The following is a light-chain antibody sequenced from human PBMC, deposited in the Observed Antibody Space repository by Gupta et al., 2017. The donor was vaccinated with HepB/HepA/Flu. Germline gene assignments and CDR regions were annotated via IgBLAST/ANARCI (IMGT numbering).Light chain of an antibody. CDR2: RAS. CDR1: QTVDSNY. V-gene: IGKV3-20*01. J-gene: IGKJ4*01. CDR3: QHYGTAPG. Sequence: EIVLTQSPGTLSLSPGERAPLSYRASQTVDSNYLAWYQHKSGQAPRLLTYRASSRATVMPDRFRGSWAGTDVSLSITRLEPEELAVYYWQHYGTAPGFGGGTKVEI.